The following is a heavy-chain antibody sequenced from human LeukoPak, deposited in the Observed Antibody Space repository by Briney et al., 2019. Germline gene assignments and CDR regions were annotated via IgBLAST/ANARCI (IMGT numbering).Heavy chain of an antibody. V-gene: IGHV3-30*02. CDR1: GLTFSSYG. Sequence: PGGSLRLSCAASGLTFSSYGMHWVRQPPGKGLEWVTFIRYDGRNKYYADSVKGRFTISRDNSKNTLYLQMNSLRAEDTAMYYCAKDKGWFGELLSNWFDPWGQGTLVIVSS. CDR2: IRYDGRNK. D-gene: IGHD3-10*01. CDR3: AKDKGWFGELLSNWFDP. J-gene: IGHJ5*02.